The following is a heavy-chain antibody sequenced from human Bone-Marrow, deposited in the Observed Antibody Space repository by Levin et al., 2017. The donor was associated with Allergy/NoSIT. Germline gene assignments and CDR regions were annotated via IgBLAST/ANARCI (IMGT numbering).Heavy chain of an antibody. J-gene: IGHJ4*02. D-gene: IGHD4-17*01. Sequence: GESLKISCKGSGYSFTSYWIGWVRQMPGKGLEWMGIIYPGDSDTRYSPSFQGQVTISADKSISTAYLQWSSLKASDTAMYYCARALGDYGDYVVLGSFDYWGQGTLVTVSS. CDR3: ARALGDYGDYVVLGSFDY. V-gene: IGHV5-51*01. CDR1: GYSFTSYW. CDR2: IYPGDSDT.